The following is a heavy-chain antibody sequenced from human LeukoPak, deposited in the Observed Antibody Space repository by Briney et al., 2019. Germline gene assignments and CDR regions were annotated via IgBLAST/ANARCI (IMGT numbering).Heavy chain of an antibody. D-gene: IGHD6-13*01. CDR2: INGTAINT. CDR1: GFTIMNSA. J-gene: IGHJ5*02. CDR3: EKGPSSSWDEFDP. Sequence: GGSLRLSCAASGFTIMNSAMNWVRQAPGKGLEWVSAINGTAINTDYADSVKGRFTISRDNSKNTLYLQMNSLRAEDTAVYYCEKGPSSSWDEFDPWGQGTLVTVSS. V-gene: IGHV3-23*01.